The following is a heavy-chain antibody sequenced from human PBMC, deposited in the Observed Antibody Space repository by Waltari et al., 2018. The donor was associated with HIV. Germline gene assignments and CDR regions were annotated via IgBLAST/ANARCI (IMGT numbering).Heavy chain of an antibody. Sequence: QVQLVQSGAEVKKPGASVKVYCRASGFTFISFGINWVRQAPGQGLEWMGWISVYNRNTNSAQKFQGRVTLTTDTSTTTAYMELRNLRSDDTAVYYCASGSALLRGVPDYYFEYWGQGTLVTVSS. J-gene: IGHJ4*02. D-gene: IGHD3-3*01. V-gene: IGHV1-18*01. CDR3: ASGSALLRGVPDYYFEY. CDR1: GFTFISFG. CDR2: ISVYNRNT.